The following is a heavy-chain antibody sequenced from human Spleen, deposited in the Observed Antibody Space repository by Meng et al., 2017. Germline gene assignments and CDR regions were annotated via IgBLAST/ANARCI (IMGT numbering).Heavy chain of an antibody. J-gene: IGHJ4*02. CDR2: VSSSGGST. D-gene: IGHD4-23*01. Sequence: GGSLRLSCAASGFNFDSYAMSWVRQSPGKGLEWVSAVSSSGGSTYYADSVQGRFIISRDNAKNSLYLQINSLRAEDTALYYCARVNNGGNSEIDYWGQGTLVTVSS. CDR3: ARVNNGGNSEIDY. V-gene: IGHV3-23*01. CDR1: GFNFDSYA.